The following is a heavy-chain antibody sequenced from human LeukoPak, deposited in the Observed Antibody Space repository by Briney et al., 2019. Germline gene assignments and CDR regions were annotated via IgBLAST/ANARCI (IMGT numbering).Heavy chain of an antibody. CDR2: IWYDGSNK. V-gene: IGHV3-33*06. J-gene: IGHJ4*02. Sequence: PGRSLRLSCAASGSTFSSYGMHWVRQAPGKGLEWVAVIWYDGSNKYYADSVKGRFTISRDNSKNTLYLQMNSLRAEDTAVYYCAKDLSRWELLHLFDYWGQGTLVTVSS. CDR3: AKDLSRWELLHLFDY. D-gene: IGHD1-26*01. CDR1: GSTFSSYG.